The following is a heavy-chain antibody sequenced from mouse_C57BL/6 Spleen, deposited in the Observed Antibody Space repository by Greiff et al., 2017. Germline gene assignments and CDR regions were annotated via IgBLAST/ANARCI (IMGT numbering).Heavy chain of an antibody. Sequence: QVQLKQPGAELVRPGSSVKLSCKASGYTFTSYWMHWVKQRPIQGLEWIGNIDPSDSETHYNQKFKDKATLTVDKSSSTAYMQLSSLTSEDSAVYYCARSGSYYYGSSPSYFDYWGQGTTLTVSS. CDR2: IDPSDSET. CDR3: ARSGSYYYGSSPSYFDY. D-gene: IGHD1-1*01. V-gene: IGHV1-52*01. CDR1: GYTFTSYW. J-gene: IGHJ2*01.